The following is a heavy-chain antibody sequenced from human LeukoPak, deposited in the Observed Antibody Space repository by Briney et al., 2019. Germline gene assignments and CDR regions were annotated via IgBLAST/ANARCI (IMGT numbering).Heavy chain of an antibody. CDR3: ARHYYDSSGYDAFDI. CDR1: GGSISSSSYY. V-gene: IGHV4-61*05. CDR2: IYYSGST. Sequence: KSSETLSLTCTVSGGSISSSSYYWGWIRQPPGKGLEWIGYIYYSGSTNYNPPLKSRVTISVDTSKNQFSLKLRSVTAADTALYYCARHYYDSSGYDAFDIWGQGTMVTVSS. D-gene: IGHD3-22*01. J-gene: IGHJ3*02.